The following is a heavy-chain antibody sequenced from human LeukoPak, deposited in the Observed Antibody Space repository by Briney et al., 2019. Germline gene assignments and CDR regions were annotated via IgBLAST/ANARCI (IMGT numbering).Heavy chain of an antibody. CDR3: ARDLIQLWLRGFIGY. D-gene: IGHD5-18*01. Sequence: GGSLRLSCAASGFTFSSYAMHWVRQAPGKGLERVAVISYDGSNKYYADSVKGRFTISRDNSKNTLYLQMNSLRAEDTAVYYCARDLIQLWLRGFIGYWGQGTLVTVSS. J-gene: IGHJ4*02. CDR1: GFTFSSYA. CDR2: ISYDGSNK. V-gene: IGHV3-30*04.